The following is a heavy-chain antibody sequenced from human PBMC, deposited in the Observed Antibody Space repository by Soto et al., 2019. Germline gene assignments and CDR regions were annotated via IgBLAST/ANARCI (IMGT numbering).Heavy chain of an antibody. CDR2: ISSSSSYI. Sequence: GGSLRLSCAASGYALRDYSMNWVRQAPGKGLEWVSSISSSSSYIYYADSVKGRFTISRDNAKNSLYLQMNSLRAEDTAVYYCARDVTVATSHFDYWGQGTLVTVSS. CDR1: GYALRDYS. J-gene: IGHJ4*02. D-gene: IGHD1-26*01. CDR3: ARDVTVATSHFDY. V-gene: IGHV3-21*01.